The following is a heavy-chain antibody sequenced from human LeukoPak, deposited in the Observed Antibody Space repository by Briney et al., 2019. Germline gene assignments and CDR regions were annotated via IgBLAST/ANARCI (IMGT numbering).Heavy chain of an antibody. Sequence: GGSLRLSCAASGFSFGNYAMSWVRQAPGKGLQWVSQISGTGGATWYAGFARDRFTISRDNSKKTLYLQMSGLRVEDTAMYYCVKDPRDTYGTNWFVSWGQGTLLIVSS. D-gene: IGHD2-21*01. CDR3: VKDPRDTYGTNWFVS. V-gene: IGHV3-23*01. CDR1: GFSFGNYA. J-gene: IGHJ5*01. CDR2: ISGTGGAT.